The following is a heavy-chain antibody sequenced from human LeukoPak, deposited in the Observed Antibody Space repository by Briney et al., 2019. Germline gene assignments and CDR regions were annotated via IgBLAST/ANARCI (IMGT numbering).Heavy chain of an antibody. CDR1: GFTFDDYA. CDR3: AKDGYSPGY. D-gene: IGHD6-13*01. Sequence: GGSLRLSCAASGFTFDDYAMHWVRQAPGKGLEWVSGISWNSGSIGYADSVKDRFTISRDNAKNSLYLQMNSLRAEDTAVYYCAKDGYSPGYWGQGTLVTVSS. J-gene: IGHJ4*02. V-gene: IGHV3-9*01. CDR2: ISWNSGSI.